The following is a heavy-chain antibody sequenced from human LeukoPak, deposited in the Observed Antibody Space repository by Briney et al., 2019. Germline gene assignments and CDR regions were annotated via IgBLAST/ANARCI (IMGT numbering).Heavy chain of an antibody. D-gene: IGHD6-6*01. J-gene: IGHJ4*02. Sequence: SGTLSLTCAVSGGSISSNNWWSWVRQPPGKGLEWIGEMYHSGNTNYNPSLKSRAAISVDKSKNQFSLKLNSVTAADTAVYYCARDVGARLPGYWGQGTLVTVSS. CDR3: ARDVGARLPGY. CDR1: GGSISSNNW. V-gene: IGHV4-4*02. CDR2: MYHSGNT.